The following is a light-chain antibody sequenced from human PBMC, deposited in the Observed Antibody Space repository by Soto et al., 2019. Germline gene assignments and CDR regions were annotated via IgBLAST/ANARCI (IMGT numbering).Light chain of an antibody. CDR1: QSISTY. Sequence: DIQMTQSPSSLSASVGDRVTITCRASQSISTYLMWYQQKVGKAPKLLIYAASSLQKGVPSRFSGSGSGTEFTLTISTLQPEDFATYYCQQSYSTPRTFGQGTKLEIK. V-gene: IGKV1-39*01. CDR2: AAS. CDR3: QQSYSTPRT. J-gene: IGKJ2*02.